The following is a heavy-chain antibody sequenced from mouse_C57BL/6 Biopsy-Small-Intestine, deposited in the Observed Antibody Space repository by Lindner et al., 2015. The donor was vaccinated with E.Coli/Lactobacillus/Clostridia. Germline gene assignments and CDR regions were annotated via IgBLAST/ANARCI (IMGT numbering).Heavy chain of an antibody. Sequence: SVKVSCKASGYTFGQYWMHWIRQAPGQGLEWMGQISPDNGGTKYAPKFQASVKFTWDVSTNTVYVELNRLTSDDTAIYYCARDLGRVGAIGLWGQGTAVTVSS. CDR3: ARDLGRVGAIGL. CDR2: ISPDNGGT. D-gene: IGHD1-1*02. CDR1: GYTFGQYW. V-gene: IGHV1-7*01. J-gene: IGHJ1*01.